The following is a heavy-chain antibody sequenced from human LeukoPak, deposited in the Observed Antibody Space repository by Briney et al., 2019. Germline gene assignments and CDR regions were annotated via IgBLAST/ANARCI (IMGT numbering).Heavy chain of an antibody. V-gene: IGHV1-8*01. Sequence: VASVKVSCKASGYTFTSYDINWVRQATGQGLKWMGWMNPNSGNTGYAQKFQGRVTMTRNTSISTAYMELSSLRSEDTAVYYCARAGGSYPDAFDIWGQGTMVTVSS. D-gene: IGHD1-26*01. CDR2: MNPNSGNT. J-gene: IGHJ3*02. CDR1: GYTFTSYD. CDR3: ARAGGSYPDAFDI.